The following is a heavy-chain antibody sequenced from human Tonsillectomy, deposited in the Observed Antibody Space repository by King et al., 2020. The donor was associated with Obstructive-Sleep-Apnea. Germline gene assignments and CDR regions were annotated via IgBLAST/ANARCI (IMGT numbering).Heavy chain of an antibody. D-gene: IGHD3-22*01. Sequence: VTLKESGPVLVKPTETLTLTCTVSGFSLSNATMGVSWIRQPPGKALEWLAHIFSNVKKSYNTSLNNRLTLSKDTSKSQVVLTMTNMDPVDTASYYCARIGRYYDSSGHYPWNGFDPWGQGTLVTVSS. J-gene: IGHJ5*02. V-gene: IGHV2-26*01. CDR2: IFSNVKK. CDR3: ARIGRYYDSSGHYPWNGFDP. CDR1: GFSLSNATMG.